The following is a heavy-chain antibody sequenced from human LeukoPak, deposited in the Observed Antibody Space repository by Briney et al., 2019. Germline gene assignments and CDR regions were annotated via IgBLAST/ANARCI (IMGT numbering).Heavy chain of an antibody. D-gene: IGHD1-1*01. J-gene: IGHJ3*01. CDR2: IDEDGSET. CDR3: VRYGRRANDQPFDV. CDR1: GFTFSNYW. Sequence: GGSLRLSCEVSGFTFSNYWMMWVRQAPGKGLEGVAGIDEDGSETNYVDSVTGRFTVSRDHAKNSLYLQMNTLRAEDTAVYYCVRYGRRANDQPFDVWGQGTMVTVSS. V-gene: IGHV3-7*01.